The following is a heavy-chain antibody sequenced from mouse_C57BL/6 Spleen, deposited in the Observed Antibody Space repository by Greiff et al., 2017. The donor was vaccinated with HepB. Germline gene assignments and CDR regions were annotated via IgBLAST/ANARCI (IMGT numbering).Heavy chain of an antibody. CDR1: GYTFTSYW. J-gene: IGHJ3*01. V-gene: IGHV1-55*01. Sequence: QVQLQQPGAELVKPGASVKMSCKASGYTFTSYWITWVKQRPGQGLEWIGDIYLGSGSTNYNEKFKSKAAMTVGTSSSTAYMHLSSLTTEESAVYYCERIGDIDYDYDWADWGKGTLVTVSA. CDR2: IYLGSGST. D-gene: IGHD2-4*01. CDR3: ERIGDIDYDYDWAD.